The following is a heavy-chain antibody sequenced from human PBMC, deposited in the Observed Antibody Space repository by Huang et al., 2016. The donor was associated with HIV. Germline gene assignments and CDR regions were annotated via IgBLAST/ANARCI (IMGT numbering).Heavy chain of an antibody. CDR3: AAGRYQLRFHWFDP. J-gene: IGHJ5*02. V-gene: IGHV4-34*01. Sequence: QVQLQQWGAGLLKPSETLSLTCAVYGGSFSGYAWSWIRQPPGKGLEWIGEINHSGSTNYTPSLKSRVTMAVDTSKNQFSLKLSSVTAADTAVYYCAAGRYQLRFHWFDPWGQGTLVTVSS. CDR2: INHSGST. CDR1: GGSFSGYA. D-gene: IGHD2-2*01.